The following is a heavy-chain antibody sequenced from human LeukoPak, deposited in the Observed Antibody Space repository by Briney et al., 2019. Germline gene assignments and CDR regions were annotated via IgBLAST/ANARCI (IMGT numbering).Heavy chain of an antibody. V-gene: IGHV3-48*03. J-gene: IGHJ4*02. D-gene: IGHD5-18*01. CDR3: TRITTAMDVDY. Sequence: GGSLRLSCAASGFTSSSYQMNWVRQAPGKGLQWVSYISSSGSTIYYADSVKGRFTISRDNAKNSLYLQMNSLRAEDTAVYYCTRITTAMDVDYWGQGTLVTV. CDR2: ISSSGSTI. CDR1: GFTSSSYQ.